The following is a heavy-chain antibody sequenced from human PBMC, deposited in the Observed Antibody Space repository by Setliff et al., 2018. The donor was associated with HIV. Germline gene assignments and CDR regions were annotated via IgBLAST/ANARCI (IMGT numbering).Heavy chain of an antibody. J-gene: IGHJ4*02. V-gene: IGHV4-39*01. CDR2: ISYTGST. CDR3: ARQTWEYYDTLTGYYRSPKNFDS. Sequence: SETLSLTCTVPGGSINRRNYYWGWIRQPPGKGLEGIGTISYTGSTYYDPSLKSRVTISLDTSKNQFFLKLSSGTAPDTAIYYCARQTWEYYDTLTGYYRSPKNFDSWGQGTLVTVSS. D-gene: IGHD3-9*01. CDR1: GGSINRRNYY.